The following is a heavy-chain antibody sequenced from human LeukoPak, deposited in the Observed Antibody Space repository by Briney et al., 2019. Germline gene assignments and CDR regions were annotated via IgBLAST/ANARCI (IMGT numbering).Heavy chain of an antibody. CDR1: GGSFSGYY. D-gene: IGHD5-18*01. CDR3: ARPRCGYSYGY. V-gene: IGHV4-34*01. Sequence: SETLSLTCAVYGGSFSGYYWSWIRQPPGKGLEWIGEINHSGSTNYNPSLKSRVTISVDTSKNQFSLKLSSVTAADTAVYYCARPRCGYSYGYWGQGTLVTVSS. J-gene: IGHJ4*02. CDR2: INHSGST.